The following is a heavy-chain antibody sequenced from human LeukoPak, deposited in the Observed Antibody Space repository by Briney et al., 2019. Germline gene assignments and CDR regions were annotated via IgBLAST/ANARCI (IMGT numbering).Heavy chain of an antibody. CDR1: GYTFTSYG. D-gene: IGHD1-26*01. J-gene: IGHJ4*02. CDR3: AREDPYIVGATPAFVY. Sequence: ASVKVSCKASGYTFTSYGISWVRQAPGQGLDWMGWISAYNGNTNYAQTLQGRVTMTTDTSTSTAYMELKSLRSDDTSVYYCAREDPYIVGATPAFVYWGQGTLVTVSS. CDR2: ISAYNGNT. V-gene: IGHV1-18*01.